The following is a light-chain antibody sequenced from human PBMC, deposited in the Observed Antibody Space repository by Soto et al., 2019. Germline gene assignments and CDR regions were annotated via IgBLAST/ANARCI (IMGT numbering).Light chain of an antibody. CDR1: QSISSTH. V-gene: IGKV3-20*01. CDR3: LKYGRSPGWT. Sequence: EIVLTQSPDTLSLSPGERATLSCRASQSISSTHLVWYQQKPGQAPSLLIFGASSRATGIPDRFSGSGSGTDFTLTISGLEPEDFAVYYCLKYGRSPGWTFGQGTKVDIK. J-gene: IGKJ1*01. CDR2: GAS.